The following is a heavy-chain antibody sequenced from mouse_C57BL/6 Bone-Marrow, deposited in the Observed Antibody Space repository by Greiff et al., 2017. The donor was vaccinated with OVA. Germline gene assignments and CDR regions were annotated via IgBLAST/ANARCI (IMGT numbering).Heavy chain of an antibody. CDR3: ARTGYYAMDY. CDR2: ISDGGSYT. V-gene: IGHV5-4*01. Sequence: EVQLVESGGGLVKPGGSLKLSCAASGFTFSSYAMSWVRQTPEKRLEWVATISDGGSYTYYPDNVKGRLTISRDNAKNNLYLQMSHLKSEDTAMYYCARTGYYAMDYWGQGTSVTVSS. CDR1: GFTFSSYA. D-gene: IGHD4-1*01. J-gene: IGHJ4*01.